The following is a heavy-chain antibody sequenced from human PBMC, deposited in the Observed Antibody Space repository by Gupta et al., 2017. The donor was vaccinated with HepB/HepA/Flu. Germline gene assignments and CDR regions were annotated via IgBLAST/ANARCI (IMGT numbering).Heavy chain of an antibody. CDR2: ISGSGNII. V-gene: IGHV3-11*04. D-gene: IGHD4-17*01. CDR3: ARDGGHYGDYDY. CDR1: GFTFSDYY. J-gene: IGHJ4*02. Sequence: QVQLVESGGGWVKPGGSLRLSCAASGFTFSDYYMRWIRQAPGKGLEWVSYISGSGNIIYYADSVKGRITISRDNAKNSLYLQMNSLRVEDTAVYYCARDGGHYGDYDYWGQGTLVTVSS.